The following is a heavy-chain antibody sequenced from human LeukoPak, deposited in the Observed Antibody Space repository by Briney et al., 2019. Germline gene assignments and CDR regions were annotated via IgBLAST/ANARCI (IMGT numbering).Heavy chain of an antibody. CDR2: INPNSGGT. CDR1: GYTFTGYY. CDR3: AREGSSTSCYDY. Sequence: ASVTVSCKASGYTFTGYYMHWVRQAPGQGLEWMGWINPNSGGTNYAQKFQGRVTMTRDTSISTAYMELSRLRSDDTAVYYCAREGSSTSCYDYWGQGTLVTVSS. V-gene: IGHV1-2*02. J-gene: IGHJ4*02. D-gene: IGHD2-2*01.